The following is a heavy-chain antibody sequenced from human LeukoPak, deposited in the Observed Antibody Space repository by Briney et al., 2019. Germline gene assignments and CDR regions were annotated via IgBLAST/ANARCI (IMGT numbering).Heavy chain of an antibody. V-gene: IGHV3-13*01. CDR2: IGAGDDT. CDR3: AREIRETVVTRHYYYGIDV. CDR1: GFTFSTYD. J-gene: IGHJ6*02. D-gene: IGHD2-15*01. Sequence: GGSLRLSCAASGFTFSTYDMHWVRQVTGKGLEWVSAIGAGDDTYYLGSVKGRFTISRENAKNVLYLQMSSLRAEDTAVYYCAREIRETVVTRHYYYGIDVWGQGTTVTVSS.